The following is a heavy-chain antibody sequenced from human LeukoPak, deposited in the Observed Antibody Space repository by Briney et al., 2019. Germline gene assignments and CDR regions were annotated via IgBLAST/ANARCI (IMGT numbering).Heavy chain of an antibody. D-gene: IGHD3-9*01. V-gene: IGHV4-34*01. Sequence: SETLSLTCAVYGGSFSGYYWSWIRQPPGKGLEWIGEINHRGSTNYNPSLKSRVTISVDTSKNQFSLKLSSVTAADTAMYYCAIPIDPFDYWGQGTLVTVSS. CDR3: AIPIDPFDY. CDR1: GGSFSGYY. J-gene: IGHJ4*02. CDR2: INHRGST.